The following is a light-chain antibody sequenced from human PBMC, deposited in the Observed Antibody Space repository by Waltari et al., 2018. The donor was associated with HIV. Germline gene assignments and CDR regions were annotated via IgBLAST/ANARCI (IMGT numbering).Light chain of an antibody. CDR1: QSVNSN. CDR2: GTS. Sequence: EILMTQSPATLSVSPGERTTLSCSAIQSVNSNLAWYQQKPGQTPRLLIYGTSTRATDIPARFSGSGSGTEFTLTISSLQSEDFAVYYCHHYNNWRETFGQGTKVEIK. J-gene: IGKJ1*01. V-gene: IGKV3-15*01. CDR3: HHYNNWRET.